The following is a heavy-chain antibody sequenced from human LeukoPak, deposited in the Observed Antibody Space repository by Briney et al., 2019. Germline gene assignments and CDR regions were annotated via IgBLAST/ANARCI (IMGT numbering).Heavy chain of an antibody. CDR1: GFTFSSYG. J-gene: IGHJ4*02. D-gene: IGHD6-13*01. CDR2: IRYDGSNK. V-gene: IGHV3-30*02. CDR3: ARGRPAAAASDS. Sequence: TGGSLRLSCAASGFTFSSYGMHWVRQAPGKGLEWVAFIRYDGSNKYYADSVKGRFTISRDNSKNTLYLQMNSLRAEDTAVYYCARGRPAAAASDSWGQGTLVTVSS.